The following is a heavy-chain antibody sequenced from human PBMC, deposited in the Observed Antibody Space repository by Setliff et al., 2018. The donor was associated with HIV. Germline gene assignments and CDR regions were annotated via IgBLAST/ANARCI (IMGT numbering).Heavy chain of an antibody. J-gene: IGHJ4*02. Sequence: SETLSLTCTVSGDTDFYWSWIRQSPGKGLEWIGYIHASGKANYNPSLKSRVSMSIDTSKDQFSLNLNSVTAADTAVYYCASEKVAWTVSDSFFEYWGQGVPVTVS. CDR2: IHASGKA. D-gene: IGHD2-15*01. V-gene: IGHV4-4*09. CDR3: ASEKVAWTVSDSFFEY. CDR1: GDTDFY.